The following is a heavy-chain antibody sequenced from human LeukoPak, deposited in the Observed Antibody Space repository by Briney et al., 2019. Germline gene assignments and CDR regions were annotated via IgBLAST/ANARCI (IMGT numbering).Heavy chain of an antibody. J-gene: IGHJ4*02. CDR2: INPNSGGT. CDR3: ARGPEWYSSGWYAGDVDY. Sequence: ASVKVSCKASGYTFTGYYMHWVRQAPGQGLEWMGWINPNSGGTNYAQKFQGRVTMTRDTSISTAYMELSRLRSDDTAVYYCARGPEWYSSGWYAGDVDYWDQGTLVTVSS. CDR1: GYTFTGYY. D-gene: IGHD6-19*01. V-gene: IGHV1-2*02.